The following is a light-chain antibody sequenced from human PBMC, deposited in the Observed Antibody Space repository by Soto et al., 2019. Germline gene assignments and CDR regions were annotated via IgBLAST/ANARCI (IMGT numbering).Light chain of an antibody. CDR3: QQRISWPLT. CDR1: QTVSRF. CDR2: DAS. J-gene: IGKJ4*01. Sequence: EIVLTQSPDTLSLSPGERATLSCRASQTVSRFLAWYQHKPGQAPRLLIYDASSRAAGIPARFSGSGSGTDFNLNISGLDLEDFAVYYCQQRISWPLTFGGGTKVELK. V-gene: IGKV3-11*01.